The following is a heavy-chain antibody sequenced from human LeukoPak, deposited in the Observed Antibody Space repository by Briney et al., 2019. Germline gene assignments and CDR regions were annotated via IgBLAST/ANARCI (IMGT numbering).Heavy chain of an antibody. Sequence: SETLSLTCTVSGGSISSSSYYWSWIRQPAGKGLEWIGRIYTSGSTNYNPSLKSRVTISVDTSKNQFSLKLSSVTAADTAVYYCARFSTVTTVFDYWGQGTLVTVSS. V-gene: IGHV4-61*02. CDR3: ARFSTVTTVFDY. D-gene: IGHD4-17*01. CDR2: IYTSGST. CDR1: GGSISSSSYY. J-gene: IGHJ4*02.